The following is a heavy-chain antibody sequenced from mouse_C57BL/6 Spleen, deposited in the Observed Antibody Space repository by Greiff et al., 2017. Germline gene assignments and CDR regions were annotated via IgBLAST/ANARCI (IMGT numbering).Heavy chain of an antibody. J-gene: IGHJ2*01. CDR1: GYTFTTYP. Sequence: VQLQQSGAELAKPGASVKMSCKASGYTFTTYPIGWMKQKHGKSLEWIGNFHPYNDDTKYNEKFKGKATLTVEKSSSTVYLELSRLTSADSAVYDGARGPPGGPYYFDYWGKGTTLTVYS. CDR3: ARGPPGGPYYFDY. CDR2: FHPYNDDT. V-gene: IGHV1-47*01.